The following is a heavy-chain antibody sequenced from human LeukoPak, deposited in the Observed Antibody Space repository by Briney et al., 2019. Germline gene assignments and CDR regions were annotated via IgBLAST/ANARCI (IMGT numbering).Heavy chain of an antibody. J-gene: IGHJ3*02. V-gene: IGHV5-51*01. CDR2: IYPGDSDT. D-gene: IGHD5-12*01. Sequence: GASLKISCKGSGYIFTSYWIGWVRQMPGKGLEWMGIIYPGDSDTRYSPSFQGQVTISADKSISTAYLQWNSLKASDTAMYYCARRLDDAFDIWGQGTMVTVSS. CDR1: GYIFTSYW. CDR3: ARRLDDAFDI.